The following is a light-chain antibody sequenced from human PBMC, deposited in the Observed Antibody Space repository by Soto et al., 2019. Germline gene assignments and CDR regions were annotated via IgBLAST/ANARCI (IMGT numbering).Light chain of an antibody. CDR3: LLYYGDVNWG. CDR1: TGTVTSGYF. CDR2: STS. V-gene: IGLV7-43*01. Sequence: QTVVTQEPSLTVPPGGTVTLTCASSTGTVTSGYFPSWFQKKPGQAPRALIYSTSNRHAWTPARFSGSLLGGKAALTLSAVQPEDEADYYCLLYYGDVNWGFGGGTKLTVL. J-gene: IGLJ3*02.